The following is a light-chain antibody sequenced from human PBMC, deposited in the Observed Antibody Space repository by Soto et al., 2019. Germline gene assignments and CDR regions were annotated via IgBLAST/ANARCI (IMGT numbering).Light chain of an antibody. CDR2: GVS. J-gene: IGLJ3*02. CDR3: SSYTTSNTWL. Sequence: QSALTQPASVSGSPGQSITISCTGTSSDFGDYNYVSWYQQHPGKAPKLMVWGVSNRSSGVSNRFSASKSANTASLTISGLKAEDEADYYCSSYTTSNTWLFGGGTQLTVL. V-gene: IGLV2-14*01. CDR1: SSDFGDYNY.